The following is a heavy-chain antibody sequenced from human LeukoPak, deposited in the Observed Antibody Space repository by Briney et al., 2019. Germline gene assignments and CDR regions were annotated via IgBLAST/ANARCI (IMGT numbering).Heavy chain of an antibody. CDR1: GFTFRSSA. D-gene: IGHD2-15*01. J-gene: IGHJ4*02. Sequence: GGSLRLSCAACGFTFRSSAMSWVRQAPGKGLEWVSAISNNGGYTYYADSVQGRFTISRDNSTSTLCLQMNSLRAEDTAGCYCAKQLGFCSDGSCYFPYWGQGTLVTVSS. V-gene: IGHV3-23*01. CDR2: ISNNGGYT. CDR3: AKQLGFCSDGSCYFPY.